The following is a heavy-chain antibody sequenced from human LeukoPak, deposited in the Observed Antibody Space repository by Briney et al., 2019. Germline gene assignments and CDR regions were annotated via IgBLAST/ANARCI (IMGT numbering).Heavy chain of an antibody. D-gene: IGHD5-24*01. Sequence: SETLSLTCAVYGGSFSGYYWSWVRQPPGKGLEWIGEINHSGSTNYNPSLKSRVTISVDTSKNQFSLKLSSVTAADTAVYYCAGNKRWLQLKSLDYWGQGTLVTVSS. J-gene: IGHJ4*02. CDR3: AGNKRWLQLKSLDY. CDR2: INHSGST. V-gene: IGHV4-34*01. CDR1: GGSFSGYY.